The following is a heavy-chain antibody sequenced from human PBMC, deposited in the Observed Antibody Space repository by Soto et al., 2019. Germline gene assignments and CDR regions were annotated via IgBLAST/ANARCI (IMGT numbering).Heavy chain of an antibody. J-gene: IGHJ5*02. V-gene: IGHV1-46*01. CDR3: AREGLGYCTNGVCPSGSWFDP. Sequence: QVQLVQSGAEVKKPGASVKVSCKASGYTFTSYYMHWVRQAPGQGLEWMGIINPSGGSTSYAQKFQGRVTMTRDTSTSTVYMELSSLRSEDTAVYYCAREGLGYCTNGVCPSGSWFDPWGQGTLVTVSS. D-gene: IGHD2-8*01. CDR2: INPSGGST. CDR1: GYTFTSYY.